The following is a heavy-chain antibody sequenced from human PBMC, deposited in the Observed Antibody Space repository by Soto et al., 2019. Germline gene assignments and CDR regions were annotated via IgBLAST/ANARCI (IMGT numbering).Heavy chain of an antibody. V-gene: IGHV3-33*01. J-gene: IGHJ4*02. D-gene: IGHD5-18*01. CDR2: IWYDGSNK. Sequence: QVQLVESGGGVVQPGRSLRLSCAASGFTFSSYGMHWVRQAPGKGLEWVAVIWYDGSNKYYADSVKGRFTISRDNSKNTLYLQMNSLRDEATAVYYCARDSSGGYSYGSSFDYWGQVTLVTVSS. CDR3: ARDSSGGYSYGSSFDY. CDR1: GFTFSSYG.